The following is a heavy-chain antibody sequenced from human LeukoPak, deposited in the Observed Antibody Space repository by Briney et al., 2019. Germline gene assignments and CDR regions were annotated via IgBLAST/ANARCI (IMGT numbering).Heavy chain of an antibody. CDR1: GGSISSSSYY. CDR2: LYYSGST. V-gene: IGHV4-39*02. CDR3: ARDGFAPYGSGTDYEGGFDY. J-gene: IGHJ4*02. Sequence: SETLSLTCTVSGGSISSSSYYRGWIRQPPGKGLEWIGSLYYSGSTYYNPSLKSRVTISVDTSKNQFSLKLTSVTAADTAVYYCARDGFAPYGSGTDYEGGFDYWGQGTLVTVSS. D-gene: IGHD3-10*01.